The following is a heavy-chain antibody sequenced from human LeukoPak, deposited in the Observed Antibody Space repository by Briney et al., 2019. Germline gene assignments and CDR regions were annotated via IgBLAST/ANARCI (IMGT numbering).Heavy chain of an antibody. CDR3: ARGIVVAGGYMDV. D-gene: IGHD2-2*01. J-gene: IGHJ6*03. V-gene: IGHV5-51*01. CDR2: IYPCDSDT. Sequence: GEPLKIFFKGSGYRFTSYWIGRVRPRPGKGLEWMGIIYPCDSDTRYSPSSQGQVTISADKSISTAYLQWSSLKASDTAMYYCARGIVVAGGYMDVWGKGTTVTVSS. CDR1: GYRFTSYW.